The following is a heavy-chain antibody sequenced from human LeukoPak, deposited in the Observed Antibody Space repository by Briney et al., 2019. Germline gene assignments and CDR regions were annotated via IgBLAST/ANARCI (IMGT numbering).Heavy chain of an antibody. J-gene: IGHJ4*02. D-gene: IGHD5-12*01. CDR2: ISNSGSTI. CDR1: GFTFSSYE. V-gene: IGHV3-48*03. Sequence: PGGSLRLSCAASGFTFSSYEINWVRQAPGKGLEWVSYISNSGSTIYYADSVKGRFTISRDNSKNTLYLQMNSLRAEDTAVYYCAKDRTAGYDGLVDYWGQGTLVTASS. CDR3: AKDRTAGYDGLVDY.